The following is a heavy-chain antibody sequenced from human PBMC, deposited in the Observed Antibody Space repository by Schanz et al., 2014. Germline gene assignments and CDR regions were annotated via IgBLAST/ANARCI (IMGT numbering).Heavy chain of an antibody. V-gene: IGHV3-21*06. D-gene: IGHD3-16*01. J-gene: IGHJ5*02. CDR2: ISSSGSSI. CDR1: GFTVTNNY. Sequence: EVQLVESGGGLIQPGGSLRLSCAASGFTVTNNYMNWVRQAPGKGLEWVSSISSSGSSIYYADSVKGRFTISRDNANNSLFLRMNSLRAEDTAVYYCASDYNYFETEAPWGQGTLVTVSS. CDR3: ASDYNYFETEAP.